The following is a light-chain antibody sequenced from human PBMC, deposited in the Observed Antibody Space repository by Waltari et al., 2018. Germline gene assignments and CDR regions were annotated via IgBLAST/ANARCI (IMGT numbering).Light chain of an antibody. Sequence: ELVMTQSPATLSVSPGERATLSCRASQSVSSNLAWYQQKPGQAPRLLIYAASIRATGIPARFSGSGSGTEFTLTISSLQSEDFAVYYCQQYNNWPPYTFGQGTKLEIK. J-gene: IGKJ2*01. CDR3: QQYNNWPPYT. CDR1: QSVSSN. CDR2: AAS. V-gene: IGKV3-15*01.